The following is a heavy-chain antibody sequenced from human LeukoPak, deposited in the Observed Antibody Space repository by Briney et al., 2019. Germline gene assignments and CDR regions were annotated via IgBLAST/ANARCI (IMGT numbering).Heavy chain of an antibody. V-gene: IGHV1-69*05. CDR2: IIPIFGTA. CDR1: GYTFTSYY. J-gene: IGHJ4*02. Sequence: GASVKVSCKASGYTFTSYYMHWVRQAPGQGLEWMGGIIPIFGTANYAQKFQGRVTITTDESTSTAYMELSSLRSEDTAVYYCAGDPYYYDSSGYPGGWGQGTLVTVSS. CDR3: AGDPYYYDSSGYPGG. D-gene: IGHD3-22*01.